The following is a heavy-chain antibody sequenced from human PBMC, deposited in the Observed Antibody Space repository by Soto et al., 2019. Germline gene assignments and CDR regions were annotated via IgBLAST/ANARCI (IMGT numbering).Heavy chain of an antibody. Sequence: SVKVSCKASVGTFSSYAISWVRQAPGQGLEWMGGIIPIFGTANYAQKFQGRVTITADESTSTAYMELSSLRSEDTAVYYCAEDIVVVPAAIIGANYYYGMDVWGQGTTVTVSS. J-gene: IGHJ6*02. CDR2: IIPIFGTA. D-gene: IGHD2-2*02. CDR3: AEDIVVVPAAIIGANYYYGMDV. V-gene: IGHV1-69*13. CDR1: VGTFSSYA.